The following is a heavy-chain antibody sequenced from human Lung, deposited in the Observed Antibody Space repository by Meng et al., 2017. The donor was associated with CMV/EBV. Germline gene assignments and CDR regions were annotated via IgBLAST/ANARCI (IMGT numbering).Heavy chain of an antibody. J-gene: IGHJ6*02. Sequence: GEXXKISCAASGLTVSNNYLTWVRQAPGKGLEWVSVFYSGGSTYYADSVKGRFTVSRDNSKNTLHLQMNSLRVEDTGIYYCARDMYWDQSYHGMDVWGRGTTVTVSS. V-gene: IGHV3-66*02. CDR2: FYSGGST. CDR1: GLTVSNNY. CDR3: ARDMYWDQSYHGMDV. D-gene: IGHD1-26*01.